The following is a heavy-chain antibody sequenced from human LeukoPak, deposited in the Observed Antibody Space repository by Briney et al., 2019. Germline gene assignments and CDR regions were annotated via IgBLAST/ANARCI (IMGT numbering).Heavy chain of an antibody. Sequence: PGGSLRLSCVASGFTFSSYAMHWVRQAPGKGLEWVAVISYDGSNKYYADSVKGRFTISRDNSKNTLYLQMNSLRAEDTAVYYCARDWGLGIVGATTSHDFDYWGQGTLVTVSS. CDR3: ARDWGLGIVGATTSHDFDY. D-gene: IGHD1-26*01. V-gene: IGHV3-30-3*01. CDR2: ISYDGSNK. CDR1: GFTFSSYA. J-gene: IGHJ4*02.